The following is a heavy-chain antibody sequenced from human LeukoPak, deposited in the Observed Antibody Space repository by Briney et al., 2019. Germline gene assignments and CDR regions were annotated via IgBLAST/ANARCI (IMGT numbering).Heavy chain of an antibody. CDR3: ARVDKERVGGVYYFDY. CDR2: IGTAGDT. J-gene: IGHJ4*02. Sequence: LSGGSLRLSCAASGFTFSDYDMHWVRQATGKVLEWVSAIGTAGDTYYTGSVKGRFTISRENAKNSLYLQMNSLRAGDTAVYYCARVDKERVGGVYYFDYWGQGTLVTVSS. CDR1: GFTFSDYD. V-gene: IGHV3-13*01. D-gene: IGHD1-1*01.